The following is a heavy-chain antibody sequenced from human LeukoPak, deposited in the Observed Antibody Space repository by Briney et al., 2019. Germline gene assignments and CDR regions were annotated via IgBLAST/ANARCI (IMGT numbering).Heavy chain of an antibody. Sequence: SETLSLTCAVSGGSINSSFYYWGWIRQPPGKGLEWIGSMYYSGSTYYNPSLKSRVTISVDTSKNQFSLKLSSVTAADTAVYYCARDVPSGRTLGGNYFDYWGQGILVTVSS. V-gene: IGHV4-39*07. J-gene: IGHJ4*02. D-gene: IGHD1-26*01. CDR1: GGSINSSFYY. CDR3: ARDVPSGRTLGGNYFDY. CDR2: MYYSGST.